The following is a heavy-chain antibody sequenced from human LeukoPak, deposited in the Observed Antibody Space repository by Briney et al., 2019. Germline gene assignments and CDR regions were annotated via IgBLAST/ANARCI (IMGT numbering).Heavy chain of an antibody. J-gene: IGHJ4*02. CDR3: ARDRRFTFGDYAKYYFDY. CDR2: INPNSGGT. Sequence: ASVKVSCKASGYTFTGYYMHWVRQAPGQGREWMGWINPNSGGTNYAQKFQGRVTMTRDTSISTAYMELSRLRSDDTAVYYCARDRRFTFGDYAKYYFDYWGQGTLVTVSS. CDR1: GYTFTGYY. V-gene: IGHV1-2*02. D-gene: IGHD3-10*01.